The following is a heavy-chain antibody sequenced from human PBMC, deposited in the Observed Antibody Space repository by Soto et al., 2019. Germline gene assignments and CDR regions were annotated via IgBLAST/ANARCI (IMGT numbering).Heavy chain of an antibody. D-gene: IGHD4-17*01. Sequence: QVQLQESGPGLVKPSQTLSLTCTVSGGSISSGGYYWSWIRQRPGKGLEWIGYIYYSGSTYYNPSLKSRVTISXDXAKNQFSLKLSSVTAADTAVYYCARSPEATVTAFDFWGLGTLVTVSS. J-gene: IGHJ4*02. CDR1: GGSISSGGYY. V-gene: IGHV4-31*03. CDR3: ARSPEATVTAFDF. CDR2: IYYSGST.